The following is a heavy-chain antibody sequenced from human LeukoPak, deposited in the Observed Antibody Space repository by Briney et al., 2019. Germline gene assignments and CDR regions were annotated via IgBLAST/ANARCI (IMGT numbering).Heavy chain of an antibody. CDR1: GYTFTSYG. V-gene: IGHV1-2*02. D-gene: IGHD2-15*01. J-gene: IGHJ6*03. CDR3: ARGPSGAYYYYYMDV. Sequence: ASVKVSCKASGYTFTSYGISWVRQAPGQGLEWMGWINPNSGGTNYAQKFQGRVTMTRDTSISTAYMELSRLRSDDTAVYYCARGPSGAYYYYYMDVWGKGTTVTVSS. CDR2: INPNSGGT.